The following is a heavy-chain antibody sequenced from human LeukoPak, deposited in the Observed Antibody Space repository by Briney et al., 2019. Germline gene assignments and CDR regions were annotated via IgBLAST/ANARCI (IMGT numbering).Heavy chain of an antibody. Sequence: ASVRVSCKASGYSFSGYYMHWVRQAPGQGLEWMGWINPNSGGTNYVQKFQGRVTMTRDTSISTAYMELSRLRSDDTAVYYCAREYSSDRDYWGQGTLVTVSS. CDR2: INPNSGGT. CDR1: GYSFSGYY. CDR3: AREYSSDRDY. D-gene: IGHD6-19*01. J-gene: IGHJ4*02. V-gene: IGHV1-2*02.